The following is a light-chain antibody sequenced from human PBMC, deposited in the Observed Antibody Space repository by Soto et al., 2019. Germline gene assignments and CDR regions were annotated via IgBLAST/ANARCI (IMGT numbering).Light chain of an antibody. CDR2: GAS. CDR1: QSVSSSY. Sequence: EIVLTQSPGTLSLSPGERATLSCRASQSVSSSYLAWYQQKTGQAPSLLIYGASSRATGIPDRFSGSGSGTDFSLTISRLEPEDFAVYYCQKYGSAPPWTFGQGTKVEIK. J-gene: IGKJ1*01. V-gene: IGKV3-20*01. CDR3: QKYGSAPPWT.